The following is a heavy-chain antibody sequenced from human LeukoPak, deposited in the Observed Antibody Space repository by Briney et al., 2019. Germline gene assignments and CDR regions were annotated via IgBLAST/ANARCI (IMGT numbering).Heavy chain of an antibody. CDR3: ARDWSPDTAMGLPGALDI. D-gene: IGHD5-18*01. Sequence: GASVKVSCKASGGTFSSYAISWVRQAPGQGLEWMGGIIPIFGTANYAQKFQGRVTITTDESTSTAYMELSSLRSEDTAVYYCARDWSPDTAMGLPGALDIWGQGTMVTVSS. CDR2: IIPIFGTA. CDR1: GGTFSSYA. V-gene: IGHV1-69*05. J-gene: IGHJ3*02.